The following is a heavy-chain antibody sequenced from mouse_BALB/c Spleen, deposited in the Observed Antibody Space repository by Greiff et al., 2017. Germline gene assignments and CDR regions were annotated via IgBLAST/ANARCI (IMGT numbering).Heavy chain of an antibody. CDR1: GYTFTSYW. J-gene: IGHJ2*01. CDR3: ARLTTVVAFDY. D-gene: IGHD1-1*01. V-gene: IGHV1-52*01. CDR2: IDPYDSET. Sequence: QVHVKQPGAELVRPGASVKLSCKASGYTFTSYWMNWVKQRPEQGLEWIGRIDPYDSETHYNQKFKDKAILTVDKSSSTAYMQLSSLTSEDSAVYYCARLTTVVAFDYWGQGTTLTVSS.